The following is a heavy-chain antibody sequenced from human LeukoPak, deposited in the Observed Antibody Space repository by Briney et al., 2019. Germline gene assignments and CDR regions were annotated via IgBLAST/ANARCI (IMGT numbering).Heavy chain of an antibody. CDR1: GGSISSYY. Sequence: SETLSLTCTVSGGSISSYYWSWIRQPPGKGLEWIGYTYYSGSTNYNPSLKSRVTISVDTSKNQFSLKLSSVAAADTAVYYCARGVAAAGLYYYYYMDVWGKGTTVTVSS. D-gene: IGHD6-13*01. CDR3: ARGVAAAGLYYYYYMDV. V-gene: IGHV4-59*01. CDR2: TYYSGST. J-gene: IGHJ6*03.